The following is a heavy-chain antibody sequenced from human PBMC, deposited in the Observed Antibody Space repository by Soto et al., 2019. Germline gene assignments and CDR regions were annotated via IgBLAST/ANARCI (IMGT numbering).Heavy chain of an antibody. Sequence: QVQLVQSGAEVKKPGSSVKVSCKASGGTFSSYAISWVRQAPGQGLEWMGGIIPIFGTANYAQKFQGRVTITADESTSTAYMELSSLRSEDTAVYYCALTPPYCGGDCSQWDYYYYGMDVWGQGTTVTVSS. J-gene: IGHJ6*02. CDR1: GGTFSSYA. CDR3: ALTPPYCGGDCSQWDYYYYGMDV. D-gene: IGHD2-21*02. V-gene: IGHV1-69*01. CDR2: IIPIFGTA.